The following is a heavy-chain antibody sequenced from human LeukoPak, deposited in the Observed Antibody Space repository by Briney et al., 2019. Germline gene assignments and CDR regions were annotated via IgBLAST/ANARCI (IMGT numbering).Heavy chain of an antibody. J-gene: IGHJ4*02. CDR2: IYYSGST. V-gene: IGHV4-59*01. D-gene: IGHD6-6*01. CDR3: ASLGIAAPYFDY. CDR1: GGSISSYY. Sequence: SETLSLTCTVSGGSISSYYWSWIRQPPGKGLEWIGYIYYSGSTNYNPSLKSRVTISVDTSKNQFSLKLSSVTAADTAVYYCASLGIAAPYFDYWGQGTLVTVSS.